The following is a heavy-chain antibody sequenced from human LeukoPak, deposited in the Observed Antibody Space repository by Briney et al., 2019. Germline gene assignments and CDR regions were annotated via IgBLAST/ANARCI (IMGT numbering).Heavy chain of an antibody. J-gene: IGHJ3*02. CDR2: ISAYNGKI. CDR1: GYTFTSYG. Sequence: ASVKVSCKASGYTFTSYGISWVRQAPGQGLEWMGWISAYNGKINYAQKFQGRVTMTTDTSTRTAYMELRGLRSDDTAVYYCARDLYCGGDCYSTGDAFDIWGQGTMVTVSS. CDR3: ARDLYCGGDCYSTGDAFDI. V-gene: IGHV1-18*01. D-gene: IGHD2-21*01.